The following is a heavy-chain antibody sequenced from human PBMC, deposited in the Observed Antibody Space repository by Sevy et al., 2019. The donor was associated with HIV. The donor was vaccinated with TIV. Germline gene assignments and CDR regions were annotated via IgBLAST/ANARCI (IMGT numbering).Heavy chain of an antibody. CDR2: ISSSSSYI. J-gene: IGHJ4*02. D-gene: IGHD3-10*01. Sequence: GGSLRLSCAASGFTFSSYSMNWVRQAPGKGLEWVSSISSSSSYIYYADSVKGRFTISRDNAKNSLYLQMNSLRAEDTAVYYCASTLYGSGSYYDSPLGYWGQGTLVTVS. CDR1: GFTFSSYS. V-gene: IGHV3-21*01. CDR3: ASTLYGSGSYYDSPLGY.